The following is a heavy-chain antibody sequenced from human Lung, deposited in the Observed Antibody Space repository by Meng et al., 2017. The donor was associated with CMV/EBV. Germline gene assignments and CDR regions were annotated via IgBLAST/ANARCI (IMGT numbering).Heavy chain of an antibody. CDR1: GFTFDDHA. Sequence: GRSLRLSCAASGFTFDDHAMHWVRQAPGKGLEWISLISWDGGSTYYADSVKGRFTTSRDNSENSLYLQINSLRVEDTAVYYCAKATVSAAGFPHMDVWGQGTTVTVSS. J-gene: IGHJ6*02. CDR3: AKATVSAAGFPHMDV. D-gene: IGHD6-13*01. V-gene: IGHV3-43D*03. CDR2: ISWDGGST.